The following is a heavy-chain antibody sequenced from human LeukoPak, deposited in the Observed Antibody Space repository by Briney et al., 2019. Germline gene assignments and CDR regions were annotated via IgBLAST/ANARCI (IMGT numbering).Heavy chain of an antibody. Sequence: SETLSLTCTVSGSSISSSSYYWGWIRQPPGKGLEWIGYIYSSGSTNYNPSLKSRVTMSVDTPKNQFSLKLTSVTAADTAVYYCARGPGEVTGESFDYWGQGILVTVSS. CDR2: IYSSGST. V-gene: IGHV4-61*05. CDR3: ARGPGEVTGESFDY. D-gene: IGHD2-21*02. CDR1: GSSISSSSYY. J-gene: IGHJ4*02.